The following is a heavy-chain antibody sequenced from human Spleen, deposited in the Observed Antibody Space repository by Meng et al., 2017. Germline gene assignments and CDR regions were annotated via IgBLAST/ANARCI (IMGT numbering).Heavy chain of an antibody. CDR2: INHSGST. CDR3: ARDFQWLVESTDY. CDR1: GGSFSDYY. V-gene: IGHV4-34*01. D-gene: IGHD6-19*01. Sequence: SETLSLTCVVSGGSFSDYYWSWIRQPPGKGLEWIGEINHSGSTNYNPSLESRATISVDTSKNQFSLKLSSVTAADTAVYYCARDFQWLVESTDYWGQGTLVTVAS. J-gene: IGHJ4*02.